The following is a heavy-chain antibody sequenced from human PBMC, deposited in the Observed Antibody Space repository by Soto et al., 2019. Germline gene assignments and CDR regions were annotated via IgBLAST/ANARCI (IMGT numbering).Heavy chain of an antibody. CDR1: GFTFDDYA. V-gene: IGHV3-9*01. CDR3: AKDFRMLYSEYWFDP. CDR2: ISWNSGSI. Sequence: EVQLVESGGGLVQPGRSLRLSCAASGFTFDDYAMHWVRQAPGKGLEWVSGISWNSGSIGYADSVKGRFTISRDNAKNSLYLQMNSLRAEDTALYYCAKDFRMLYSEYWFDPWGQGTLFTVSS. J-gene: IGHJ5*02. D-gene: IGHD2-8*01.